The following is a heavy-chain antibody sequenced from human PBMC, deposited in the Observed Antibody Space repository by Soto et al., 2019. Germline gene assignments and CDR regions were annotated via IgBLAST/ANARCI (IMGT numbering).Heavy chain of an antibody. CDR2: ISYDGSNK. CDR3: AKGRGGSYYGYYGMDV. J-gene: IGHJ6*02. CDR1: GFTFSSYG. V-gene: IGHV3-30*18. Sequence: PGGSLRLSCAASGFTFSSYGMHWVRQAPGKGLEWVAVISYDGSNKYYADSVKGRFTISRDNSKNTMYLQMNSMRAEDTAVYYCAKGRGGSYYGYYGMDVWGQGTTGTLSS. D-gene: IGHD1-26*01.